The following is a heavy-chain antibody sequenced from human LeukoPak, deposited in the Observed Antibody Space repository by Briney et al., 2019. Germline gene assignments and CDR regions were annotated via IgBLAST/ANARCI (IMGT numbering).Heavy chain of an antibody. D-gene: IGHD3-3*01. J-gene: IGHJ6*03. CDR2: INHSGST. CDR3: AGFWSGYPNYYYYMDV. CDR1: GGSFSGYY. Sequence: SETLSLTCAVYGGSFSGYYWSWIRQPPGKGLEWIGEINHSGSTNYNPSLKSRVTISVDTSKNQFSLELSSVTAADTAVYYCAGFWSGYPNYYYYMDVWGKGTTVTVSS. V-gene: IGHV4-34*01.